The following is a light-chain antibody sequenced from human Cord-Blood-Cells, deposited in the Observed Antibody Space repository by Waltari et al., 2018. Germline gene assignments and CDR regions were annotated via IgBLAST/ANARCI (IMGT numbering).Light chain of an antibody. Sequence: QSALTQPASVSGSPGQSITISCTGTSSDVGGYNYVSWYQQHPGKAPKLMIYEVSNRPSGVSNLFSGSKSGNAAPLTISGLQAEDEADYYCSSYTSSSTLVFGTGTKVTVL. V-gene: IGLV2-14*01. CDR2: EVS. J-gene: IGLJ1*01. CDR1: SSDVGGYNY. CDR3: SSYTSSSTLV.